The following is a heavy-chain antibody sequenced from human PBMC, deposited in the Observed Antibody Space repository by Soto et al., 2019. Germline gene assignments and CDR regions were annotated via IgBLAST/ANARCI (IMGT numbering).Heavy chain of an antibody. Sequence: QVQLVQSGAEVKKPGSSVKVSCRASGGHFDRFALSWLRQAHGQGLEWMGGIIPFLSATTYAHKFQGRVTITADESANTLYLERRSLTSDDTAVYYCARGEDDCGDFGSMDVWGQGPSVTVSS. CDR3: ARGEDDCGDFGSMDV. J-gene: IGHJ6*02. D-gene: IGHD4-17*01. CDR1: GGHFDRFA. V-gene: IGHV1-69*01. CDR2: IIPFLSAT.